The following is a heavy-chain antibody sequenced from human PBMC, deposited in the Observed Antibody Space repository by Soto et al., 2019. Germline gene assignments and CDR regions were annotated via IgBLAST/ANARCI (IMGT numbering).Heavy chain of an antibody. V-gene: IGHV3-30*18. D-gene: IGHD3-22*01. CDR3: AKVGMDYDSSGYYLDY. Sequence: VAVISYDGSNKYYADSVKGRFTISRDNSKNTLYLQMNSLRAEDTAVYYCAKVGMDYDSSGYYLDYWGQGTLVTVSS. J-gene: IGHJ4*02. CDR2: ISYDGSNK.